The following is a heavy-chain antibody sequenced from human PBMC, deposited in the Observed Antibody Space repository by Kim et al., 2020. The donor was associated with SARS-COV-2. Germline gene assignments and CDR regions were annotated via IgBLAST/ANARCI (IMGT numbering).Heavy chain of an antibody. CDR3: ARQGVLWFGDSYMLDY. Sequence: GGSLRLSCAASGFTFSSYAMHWVRQAPGKGLEWVAVISYDGSNKYYADSVKGRFTISRDNSKNTLYLQMNSLRAEDTAVYYCARQGVLWFGDSYMLDYWGQGTLVTVSS. J-gene: IGHJ4*02. D-gene: IGHD3-10*01. CDR1: GFTFSSYA. V-gene: IGHV3-30*04. CDR2: ISYDGSNK.